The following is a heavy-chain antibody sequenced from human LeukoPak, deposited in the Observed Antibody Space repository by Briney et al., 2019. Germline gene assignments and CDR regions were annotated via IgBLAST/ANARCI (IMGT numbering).Heavy chain of an antibody. CDR1: GFTFSRYW. D-gene: IGHD3-10*01. Sequence: GGSLRLSCAASGFTFSRYWMNWVRQAPGKGLEWVANINQDGGTKYYRDFAKGRFTISRDNAQNSLYLQINSLRAEDTAVYYCAREKGTLIRAMAFEMWGQGTMVTVSS. V-gene: IGHV3-7*01. CDR3: AREKGTLIRAMAFEM. J-gene: IGHJ3*02. CDR2: INQDGGTK.